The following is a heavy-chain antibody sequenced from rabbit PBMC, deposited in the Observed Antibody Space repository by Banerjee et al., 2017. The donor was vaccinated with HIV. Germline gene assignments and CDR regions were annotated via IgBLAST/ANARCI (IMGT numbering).Heavy chain of an antibody. Sequence: QEQLVESGGGLVQPEGSLTLTCKASGFDFNNYYMSWVRQAPGKGLEWIGYIDPVFGTTYYASWVNGRFTISSHNAQNTLYLQLNSLTAADTATYFCVRMNADTNYYFSLWGQGTLVTVS. CDR2: IDPVFGTT. CDR3: VRMNADTNYYFSL. CDR1: GFDFNNYY. D-gene: IGHD6-1*01. J-gene: IGHJ4*01. V-gene: IGHV1S47*01.